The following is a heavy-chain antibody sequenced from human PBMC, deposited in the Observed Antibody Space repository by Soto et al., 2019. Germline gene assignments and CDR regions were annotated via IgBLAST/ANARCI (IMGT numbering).Heavy chain of an antibody. CDR1: GGSISTYY. Sequence: SETLPLTCTVSGGSISTYYWSWFRQLPGKELEWIGYIFYSGSTNYNPSLRTRVTISRDTSKNQFSLKLTSVTAADTAVYFCARYRFYYDSRSFPSYFDHWGQGTLVTVS. J-gene: IGHJ4*02. D-gene: IGHD3-10*01. CDR2: IFYSGST. V-gene: IGHV4-59*08. CDR3: ARYRFYYDSRSFPSYFDH.